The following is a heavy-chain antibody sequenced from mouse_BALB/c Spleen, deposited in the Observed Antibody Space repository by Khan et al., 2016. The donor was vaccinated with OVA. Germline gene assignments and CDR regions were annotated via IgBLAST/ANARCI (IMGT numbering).Heavy chain of an antibody. CDR2: IWSDGST. D-gene: IGHD2-10*01. J-gene: IGHJ4*01. Sequence: QVQLKESGPGLVAPSQSLSITCTISGVSLTNYGVHWLRQPPGKGLEWLVVIWSDGSTTYNSALKSRLSISKDNSKSQVFLKMISLQTDDSAMYYCARQPYYHYYVMDYWGQGTSVTVSS. CDR3: ARQPYYHYYVMDY. CDR1: GVSLTNYG. V-gene: IGHV2-6-1*01.